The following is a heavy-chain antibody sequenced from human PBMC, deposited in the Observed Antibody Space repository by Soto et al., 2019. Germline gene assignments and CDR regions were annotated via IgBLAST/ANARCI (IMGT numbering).Heavy chain of an antibody. CDR2: INPSGGST. Sequence: ASVKVSCKASGYTFTSYYMHWVRQAPGQGLEWMGIINPSGGSTSYAQKFQGRVTMTRDTSTSTVYMELSSLRSEDTAVYYCARDQIVTGRIGGDYYYGMDVWGQGTTVTVSS. J-gene: IGHJ6*02. D-gene: IGHD1-20*01. V-gene: IGHV1-46*01. CDR1: GYTFTSYY. CDR3: ARDQIVTGRIGGDYYYGMDV.